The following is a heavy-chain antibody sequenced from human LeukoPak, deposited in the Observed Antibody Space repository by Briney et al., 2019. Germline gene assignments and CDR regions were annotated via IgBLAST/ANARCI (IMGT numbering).Heavy chain of an antibody. CDR1: GFTFSSYA. CDR2: ISGSGGST. J-gene: IGHJ4*02. V-gene: IGHV3-23*01. Sequence: PGGSLRLSCAASGFTFSSYAMSWVRQAPGKGLEWVSAISGSGGSTYYADSVKGRFTISRDNAKNSLYLQMNSLRAEDTAVYYCARDSGYDYGYWGQGTLVTVSS. CDR3: ARDSGYDYGY. D-gene: IGHD5-12*01.